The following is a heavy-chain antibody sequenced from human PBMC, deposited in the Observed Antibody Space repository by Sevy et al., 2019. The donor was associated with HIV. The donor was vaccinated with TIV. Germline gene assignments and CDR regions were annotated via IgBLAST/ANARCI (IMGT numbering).Heavy chain of an antibody. CDR3: ARVTGYYYYYMDV. V-gene: IGHV4-59*01. Sequence: SETLSLTCTVSGGSISSYYWSWIRQPPGKGLEWIGYIYYSGSTNYNPSLKSRVTISVDTPKNQFSLKLSSVTAADTAVYYCARVTGYYYYYMDVWGKGTTVTVSS. CDR1: GGSISSYY. J-gene: IGHJ6*03. CDR2: IYYSGST. D-gene: IGHD3-9*01.